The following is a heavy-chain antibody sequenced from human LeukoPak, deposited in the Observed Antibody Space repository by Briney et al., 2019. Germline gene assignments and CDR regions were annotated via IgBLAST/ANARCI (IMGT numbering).Heavy chain of an antibody. CDR1: GGSISSYY. V-gene: IGHV4-4*07. CDR2: IYTSGST. CDR3: ASRTTVTTSGAFDI. J-gene: IGHJ3*02. D-gene: IGHD4-17*01. Sequence: PSETLSLTCTVSGGSISSYYWSWIRQPAGKGLEWIGRIYTSGSTNYNPSLKRRVTMSVDTSKNRFSLKLSSVTAADTAVYYCASRTTVTTSGAFDIWGQGTMVTVSS.